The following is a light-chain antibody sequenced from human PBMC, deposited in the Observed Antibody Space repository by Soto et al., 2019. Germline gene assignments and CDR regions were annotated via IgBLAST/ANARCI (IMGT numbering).Light chain of an antibody. CDR3: CSYTSSSISYV. Sequence: QSVLTQPASVSASPGQSITLSCTGTSSDVGGYNYVSWYQQHPGKAPKLMIYDVSNRPSGVSNRFSGSKSGNTASLTISGLQAQDEADYYCCSYTSSSISYVFGTGTKVTVL. CDR2: DVS. J-gene: IGLJ1*01. V-gene: IGLV2-14*01. CDR1: SSDVGGYNY.